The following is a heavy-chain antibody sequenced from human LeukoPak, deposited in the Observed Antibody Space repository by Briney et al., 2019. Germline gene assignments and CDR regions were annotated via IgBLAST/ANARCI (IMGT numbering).Heavy chain of an antibody. CDR2: IKQDGSEK. CDR3: ARDVYDYGDLDNFDY. Sequence: GGSLRLSCAASGFTFSSYWMSWVRQAPGKGLEWVANIKQDGSEKYYVDSVKGRFAISRDNAKNSLYLQMNSLRAEDTAVYYCARDVYDYGDLDNFDYWGQGTLVTVSS. V-gene: IGHV3-7*01. D-gene: IGHD4-17*01. J-gene: IGHJ4*02. CDR1: GFTFSSYW.